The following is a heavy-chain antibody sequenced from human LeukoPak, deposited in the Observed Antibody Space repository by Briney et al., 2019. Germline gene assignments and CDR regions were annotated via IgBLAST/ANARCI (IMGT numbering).Heavy chain of an antibody. CDR2: KSYSGST. Sequence: SETLSLTCTVSGDSISSRYWSWIRQSPGKGLEWIGHKSYSGSTNYNPSLKSRVTISVDTSMNQFSLRLSSVTTADTAVYYCARVSFFDWLGNYYMDVWGKGTTVTISS. CDR1: GDSISSRY. J-gene: IGHJ6*03. D-gene: IGHD3-9*01. V-gene: IGHV4-59*11. CDR3: ARVSFFDWLGNYYMDV.